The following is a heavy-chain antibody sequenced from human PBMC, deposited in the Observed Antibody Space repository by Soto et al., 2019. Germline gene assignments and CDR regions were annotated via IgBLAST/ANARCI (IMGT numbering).Heavy chain of an antibody. Sequence: GGSLRLSCAASGFTFSNAWMSWVRQAPGKGLEWVGRIKSKTDGGTTDYAAPVKGRFTISRDDSKNTLYLQMNSLKTEDTAVYYCARQDTAIAIDYWGQGTLVTVSS. CDR1: GFTFSNAW. V-gene: IGHV3-15*01. CDR3: ARQDTAIAIDY. J-gene: IGHJ4*02. CDR2: IKSKTDGGTT. D-gene: IGHD5-18*01.